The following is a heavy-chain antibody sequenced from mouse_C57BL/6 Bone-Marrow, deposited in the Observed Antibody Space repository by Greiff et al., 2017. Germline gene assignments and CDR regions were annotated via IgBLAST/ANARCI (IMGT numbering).Heavy chain of an antibody. CDR3: AREYDGYYYAMDY. CDR2: ISGGGGNT. D-gene: IGHD2-3*01. CDR1: GFTFSSYT. J-gene: IGHJ4*01. V-gene: IGHV5-9*01. Sequence: EVMLVESGGGLVKPGGSLKLSCAASGFTFSSYTMSWVRQTPEKRLEWVATISGGGGNTYYPDSVKGRFTISRDNAKNTLYLQMCSLRSEDTALYYCAREYDGYYYAMDYWGQGTSVTVSS.